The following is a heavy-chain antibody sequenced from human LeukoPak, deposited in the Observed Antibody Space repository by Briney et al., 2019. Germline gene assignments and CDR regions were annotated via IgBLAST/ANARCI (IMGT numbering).Heavy chain of an antibody. V-gene: IGHV3-7*01. Sequence: GGPLRLSCVASGLTFSSYWMTWVRQAPGKALEWVANIKEDGSAKSYVDSVKGRFTISRDNAKNSLYLQMDSLRVEDTAVYYCARDYDYFSGHNLDAYDIWGQGTTVTVSS. J-gene: IGHJ3*02. CDR3: ARDYDYFSGHNLDAYDI. CDR2: IKEDGSAK. D-gene: IGHD2-15*01. CDR1: GLTFSSYW.